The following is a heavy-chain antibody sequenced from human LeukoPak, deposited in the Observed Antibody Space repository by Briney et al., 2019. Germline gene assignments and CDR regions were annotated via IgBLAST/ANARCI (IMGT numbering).Heavy chain of an antibody. J-gene: IGHJ4*02. Sequence: GGSLRLSCAASAFTFSDYYTSCIRQAPGKGLEWVSYISSSGSTIYYADSVKGRFTISRDNAKNSLYLQMNSLRAEDTAVYYCARDPEGRYFDYWGQGTLVTVSS. D-gene: IGHD1-14*01. CDR1: AFTFSDYY. CDR3: ARDPEGRYFDY. CDR2: ISSSGSTI. V-gene: IGHV3-11*04.